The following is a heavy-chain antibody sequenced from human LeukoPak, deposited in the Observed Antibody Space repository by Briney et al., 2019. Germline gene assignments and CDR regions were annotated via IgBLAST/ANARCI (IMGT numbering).Heavy chain of an antibody. CDR3: AKVRFSDSGRDGLDS. Sequence: GGSLRLSCAASGFSFSSYGMHWVRQASGRRLEWVAFTRYDGSNKDYADSVKGRFTISRDNSKNTLYLEMNSLRAEDTAVYHCAKVRFSDSGRDGLDSWGQGTLVTVSS. J-gene: IGHJ5*01. V-gene: IGHV3-30*02. D-gene: IGHD5-12*01. CDR2: TRYDGSNK. CDR1: GFSFSSYG.